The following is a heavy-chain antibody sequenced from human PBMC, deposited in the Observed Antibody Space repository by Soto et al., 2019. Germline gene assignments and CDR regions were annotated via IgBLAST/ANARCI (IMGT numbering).Heavy chain of an antibody. CDR2: IYYSGST. CDR1: GGSISSSSYY. Sequence: SETLSLTCTVSGGSISSSSYYWGWIRQPPGKGLEWIGSIYYSGSTYYNPSLKSRVTISVDTSKNQFSLKLSSVTAADTAVYYCARPGFYGSGSYYKLYYFDYWGQGTLVTVSS. D-gene: IGHD3-10*01. CDR3: ARPGFYGSGSYYKLYYFDY. V-gene: IGHV4-39*01. J-gene: IGHJ4*02.